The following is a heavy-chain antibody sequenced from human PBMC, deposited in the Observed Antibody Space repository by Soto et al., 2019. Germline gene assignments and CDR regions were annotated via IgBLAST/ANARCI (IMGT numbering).Heavy chain of an antibody. Sequence: SETLSLTCTVSGGSISSSSYYWGWIRQPPGKGLEWIGSIYYSGSTYYNPSLKSRVTISVDTSKNQFSLKLSSVTAADTAVYYCARPYDFWSGNFDYWGQGTLVTVSS. J-gene: IGHJ4*02. V-gene: IGHV4-39*01. CDR1: GGSISSSSYY. CDR3: ARPYDFWSGNFDY. CDR2: IYYSGST. D-gene: IGHD3-3*01.